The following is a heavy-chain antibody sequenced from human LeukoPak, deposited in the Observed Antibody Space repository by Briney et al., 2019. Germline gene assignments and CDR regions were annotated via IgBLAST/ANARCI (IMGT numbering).Heavy chain of an antibody. J-gene: IGHJ4*02. Sequence: SETLSLTCAVYGGSFSGYYWSWIRQPPGKGLEWIGEINHSGSTNYNPSLKSRVTISVDTSKNQFSLKLSSVTAADTAVYYCARGRAGSSGRAPGNDYWGQGTLVTVSS. CDR3: ARGRAGSSGRAPGNDY. V-gene: IGHV4-34*01. CDR2: INHSGST. CDR1: GGSFSGYY. D-gene: IGHD6-19*01.